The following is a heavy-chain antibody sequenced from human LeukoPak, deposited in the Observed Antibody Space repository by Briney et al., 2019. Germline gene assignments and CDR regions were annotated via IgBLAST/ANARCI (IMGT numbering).Heavy chain of an antibody. Sequence: SETLSLTCAVYGGSFSGYYWSWIRKPPGKGLEWIGEINHSGSTNYNPSLKSRVTISVDTSKNQFSLKLSSVTAADTAVYYCARTSWGIDYWGQGTLVNVSS. V-gene: IGHV4-34*01. CDR2: INHSGST. D-gene: IGHD7-27*01. CDR3: ARTSWGIDY. J-gene: IGHJ4*02. CDR1: GGSFSGYY.